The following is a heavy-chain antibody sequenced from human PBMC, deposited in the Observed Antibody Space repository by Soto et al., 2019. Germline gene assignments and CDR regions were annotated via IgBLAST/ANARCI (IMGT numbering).Heavy chain of an antibody. CDR3: ARGEYFDWLPYFDY. CDR1: GGSISSSSYY. V-gene: IGHV4-39*01. CDR2: IYYSGST. Sequence: SETLSLTCTVSGGSISSSSYYWGWIRQPPGKGLEWIGSIYYSGSTYYNPSLKSRVTISVDTSKNQFSLKLSSVTAADTAVYYCARGEYFDWLPYFDYWGQGTLVTSPQ. J-gene: IGHJ4*02. D-gene: IGHD3-9*01.